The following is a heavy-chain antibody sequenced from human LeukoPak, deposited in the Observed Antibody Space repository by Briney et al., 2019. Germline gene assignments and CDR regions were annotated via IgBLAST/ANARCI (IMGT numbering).Heavy chain of an antibody. V-gene: IGHV3-33*01. CDR2: IWYDGSNK. D-gene: IGHD6-19*01. CDR3: ARDMGVAGNYYYYGMDV. CDR1: GFTFSSYG. Sequence: PGGSLRLSCVASGFTFSSYGMHWVRQAPGKGLEWVAVIWYDGSNKYYADSVKGRFTISRDNSKNTLYLQMNSLRAEDTAVYYCARDMGVAGNYYYYGMDVWGQGTTVTVSS. J-gene: IGHJ6*02.